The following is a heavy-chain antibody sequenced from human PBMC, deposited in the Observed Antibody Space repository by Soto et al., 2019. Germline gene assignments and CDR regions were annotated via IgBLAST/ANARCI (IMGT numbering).Heavy chain of an antibody. CDR1: GFTFTSSS. CDR3: AREARDDIVLMVYAKTRGYYYGMDV. Sequence: AEIACKACGFTFTSSSIYWARQYPGKGLEWMGIINPSGGSTSYAQKFQGRVTMTRDTSTSTVYMELSSLRSEDTAVYYCAREARDDIVLMVYAKTRGYYYGMDVWGQGTTVTVSS. CDR2: INPSGGST. J-gene: IGHJ6*02. V-gene: IGHV1-46*01. D-gene: IGHD2-8*01.